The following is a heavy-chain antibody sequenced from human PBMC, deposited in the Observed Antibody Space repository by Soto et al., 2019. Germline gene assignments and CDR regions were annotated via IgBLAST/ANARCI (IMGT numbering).Heavy chain of an antibody. CDR2: IYPGDSDT. CDR3: AASIFYYGMDV. Sequence: GESLKISCKGSGYTFTNYWIGWVRQMPGKGLEWMGIIYPGDSDTKYNPSLQGQVTISADKSITTTYLQWSSLKASDTAIYYCAASIFYYGMDVWGQGTTVTVSS. CDR1: GYTFTNYW. V-gene: IGHV5-51*01. J-gene: IGHJ6*02.